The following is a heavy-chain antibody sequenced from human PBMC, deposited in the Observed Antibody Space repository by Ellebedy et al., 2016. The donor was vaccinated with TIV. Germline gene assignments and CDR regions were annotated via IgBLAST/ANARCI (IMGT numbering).Heavy chain of an antibody. Sequence: GESLKISCVTSGFTFSDYGMHWVRQAPGKGLEWVANISNDGRSKKYGDSVRGRFTISRDNSKSTLYLQMDSLRDDDTAVYYCAPGGTTTVKKGFGYWGQGTLVTVSS. D-gene: IGHD4-17*01. J-gene: IGHJ4*02. CDR3: APGGTTTVKKGFGY. CDR1: GFTFSDYG. CDR2: ISNDGRSK. V-gene: IGHV3-30*03.